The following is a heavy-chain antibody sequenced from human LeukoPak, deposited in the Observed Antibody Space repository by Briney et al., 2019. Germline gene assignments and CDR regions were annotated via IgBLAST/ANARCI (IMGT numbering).Heavy chain of an antibody. D-gene: IGHD4-23*01. CDR1: GFTFSTYN. V-gene: IGHV3-48*02. Sequence: GSLRLSCAASGFTFSTYNMNWVRQAPGKGLEWLLYISSSATDIYYADSLRGRFTISRDNANNSLYLQMNSLRDEDTAVYYCARDPGGGFSAFDLWGQGTMVTVSS. CDR3: ARDPGGGFSAFDL. J-gene: IGHJ3*01. CDR2: ISSSATDI.